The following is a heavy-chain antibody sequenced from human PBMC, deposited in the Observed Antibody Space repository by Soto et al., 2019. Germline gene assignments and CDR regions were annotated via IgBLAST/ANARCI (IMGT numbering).Heavy chain of an antibody. Sequence: SETLSLTCTVSGGSISSSSSYWGWIRQPPGKGLEWIGSIYYSGSTYYNPSLKSRVTISVDTSKNQFSLKLSSVTAADTAVYYCARRGFMGATTIDYWGQGTLVTVPQ. V-gene: IGHV4-39*01. CDR3: ARRGFMGATTIDY. D-gene: IGHD1-26*01. CDR2: IYYSGST. J-gene: IGHJ4*02. CDR1: GGSISSSSSY.